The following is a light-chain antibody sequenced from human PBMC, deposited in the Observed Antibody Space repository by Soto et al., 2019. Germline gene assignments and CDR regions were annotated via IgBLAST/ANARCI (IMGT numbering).Light chain of an antibody. CDR2: GAS. Sequence: EIVMTQSPATLSVSPGERATLSCRASQSVSSNLAWYQQKPGQAPRLLIYGASTRATGIPARFSGSGSGTEFTLTFSRRQSEDFTVYYCQQYNNGPPWTFGQGTKVEIK. V-gene: IGKV3-15*01. J-gene: IGKJ1*01. CDR1: QSVSSN. CDR3: QQYNNGPPWT.